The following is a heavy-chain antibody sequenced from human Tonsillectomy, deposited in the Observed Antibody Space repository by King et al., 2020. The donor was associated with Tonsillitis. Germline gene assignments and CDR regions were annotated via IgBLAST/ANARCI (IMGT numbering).Heavy chain of an antibody. CDR1: GGSFSGYY. Sequence: VQLQQWGAGLLKPSETLSLTCAVYGGSFSGYYWSWIRQPPGKGLEWIGEINHSVSSNYNPSLKSRVTISVDTSKNQFSLKLSSVTAADTALYYFARAGEVVPAAIRSYYYYYMDVWGKGTTVTVSS. CDR3: ARAGEVVPAAIRSYYYYYMDV. J-gene: IGHJ6*03. D-gene: IGHD2-2*02. CDR2: INHSVSS. V-gene: IGHV4-34*01.